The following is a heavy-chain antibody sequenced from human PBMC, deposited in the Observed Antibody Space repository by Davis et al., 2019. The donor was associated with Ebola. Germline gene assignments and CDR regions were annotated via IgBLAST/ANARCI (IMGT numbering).Heavy chain of an antibody. CDR1: GYTFTSYG. CDR3: ARDGGTGTKYYYYGMDV. CDR2: ISAYNGNT. V-gene: IGHV1-18*04. D-gene: IGHD1-7*01. J-gene: IGHJ6*02. Sequence: AASVKVSCKASGYTFTSYGISWVRQAPGQGLEWMGWISAYNGNTNYAQKLQGRVTMTTDTSTSTAYMELRSLRSDDTAVYYCARDGGTGTKYYYYGMDVWGQGTTVTVSS.